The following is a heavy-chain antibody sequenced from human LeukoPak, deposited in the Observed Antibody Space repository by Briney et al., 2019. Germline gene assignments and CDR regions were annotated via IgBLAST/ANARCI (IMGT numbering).Heavy chain of an antibody. CDR1: GGSISSSSYY. Sequence: SSETLSLTCTVSGGSISSSSYYWGWIRQPPGKGLEWIGSIYYSGSPYYNPSLKSRVTISVHTSKNQFSLKLSSVTAADTAVYYCARHVDTATDYFDYWGQGTLVTVSS. CDR2: IYYSGSP. D-gene: IGHD5-18*01. V-gene: IGHV4-39*01. J-gene: IGHJ4*02. CDR3: ARHVDTATDYFDY.